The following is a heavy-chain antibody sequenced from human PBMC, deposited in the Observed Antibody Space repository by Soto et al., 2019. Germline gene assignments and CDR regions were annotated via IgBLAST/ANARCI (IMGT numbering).Heavy chain of an antibody. D-gene: IGHD3-16*01. CDR3: ARQMYTIRGSPFDY. J-gene: IGHJ4*02. V-gene: IGHV1-46*01. CDR1: GYPFTSYY. Sequence: AASVKVSCKASGYPFTSYYVHWVRQAPGQGLEWMGFINTSDGSTSYPQKFQGRVTMTRDTSKSTVYKEVSSLRFEDTAVYYFARQMYTIRGSPFDYWGQRTLVTVSS. CDR2: INTSDGST.